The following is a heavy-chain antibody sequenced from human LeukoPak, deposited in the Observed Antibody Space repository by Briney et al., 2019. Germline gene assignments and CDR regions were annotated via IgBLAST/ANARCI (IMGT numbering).Heavy chain of an antibody. CDR3: AKDLAMGFAYGDIDY. Sequence: AGGSLRLSCAASGFTFSSYGMHWVRQAPGKGLEWVAVISYDGSNKYYADSVKGRFTISRDNSKNTLYLQMNSLRAEDTAVYYCAKDLAMGFAYGDIDYWGQGTLVTVSS. J-gene: IGHJ4*02. V-gene: IGHV3-30*18. CDR1: GFTFSSYG. D-gene: IGHD4-17*01. CDR2: ISYDGSNK.